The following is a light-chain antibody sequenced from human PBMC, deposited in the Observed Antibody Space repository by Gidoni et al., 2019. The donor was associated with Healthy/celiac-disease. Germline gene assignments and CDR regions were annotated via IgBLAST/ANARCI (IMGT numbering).Light chain of an antibody. CDR1: QGISNY. Sequence: DIKMTQSPSSLSASVGERVTITCRASQGISNYLAWYQQKPWKVPMLLIYASSTLQSGVPSRFSGGGSGADFTLTISILQPEDVATYYCQKYNSAPRTFGGGTKVEIK. CDR3: QKYNSAPRT. J-gene: IGKJ4*01. CDR2: ASS. V-gene: IGKV1-27*01.